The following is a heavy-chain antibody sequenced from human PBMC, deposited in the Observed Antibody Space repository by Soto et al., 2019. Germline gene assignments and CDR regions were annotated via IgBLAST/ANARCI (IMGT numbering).Heavy chain of an antibody. CDR2: IYYSGST. CDR3: ARGGGLMHLFDY. CDR1: GCSISSGGYY. V-gene: IGHV4-31*03. Sequence: SETLSLTCTVSGCSISSGGYYWSWIRQHPGKGLEWNGYIYYSGSTYYNPSLKSRVTISVDTSKNQFSLKLSSVTAADTAVYYCARGGGLMHLFDYWGQGTLVTVSS. J-gene: IGHJ4*02. D-gene: IGHD3-16*01.